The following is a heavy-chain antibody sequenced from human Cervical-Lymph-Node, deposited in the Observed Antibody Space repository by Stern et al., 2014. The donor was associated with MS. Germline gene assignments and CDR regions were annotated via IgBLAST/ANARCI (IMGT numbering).Heavy chain of an antibody. CDR3: ACGPVGAPFED. Sequence: QVQLVQSGPGLVKPSQTLSLTCAVSGGSISSGSHHWSWIRQPAGKGLEWIGRIYSSGSTNYFPSLKSRVTISLDPSRTQFSLKLTSVTAADTAVYYCACGPVGAPFEDWGQGALVTVSS. D-gene: IGHD1-26*01. J-gene: IGHJ4*02. V-gene: IGHV4-61*02. CDR1: GGSISSGSHH. CDR2: IYSSGST.